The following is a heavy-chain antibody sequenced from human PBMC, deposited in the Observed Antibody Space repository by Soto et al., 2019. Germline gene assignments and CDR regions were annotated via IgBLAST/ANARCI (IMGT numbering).Heavy chain of an antibody. CDR1: GYNFNNYE. Sequence: QVQLLQSGAEVKKPGASVKISCKASGYNFNNYEINWVRPAPAQGLEWMGWMKGYSGNPLYAQNFQGRLTLTRDTSTNTAYLELTSLAYEDTAIYFCARRRGESYYGLDYWGQGTLVTVSS. D-gene: IGHD1-26*01. CDR3: ARRRGESYYGLDY. V-gene: IGHV1-8*01. CDR2: MKGYSGNP. J-gene: IGHJ4*02.